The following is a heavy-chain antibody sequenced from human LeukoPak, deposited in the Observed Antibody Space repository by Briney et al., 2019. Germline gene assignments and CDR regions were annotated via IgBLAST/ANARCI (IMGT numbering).Heavy chain of an antibody. D-gene: IGHD2-2*01. CDR2: IRADGSSE. CDR1: GFSFSNYV. J-gene: IGHJ4*02. V-gene: IGHV3-30*02. CDR3: SKWDCSCNDYFAPDF. Sequence: PGGSLRLSCAAPGFSFSNYVRRGGRQAPGRGLEWVAFIRADGSSEYYVGSVKGRFTISRDNSKNTLYLQMNSLRPEDTAIYYCSKWDCSCNDYFAPDFWGQGNMVTVSS.